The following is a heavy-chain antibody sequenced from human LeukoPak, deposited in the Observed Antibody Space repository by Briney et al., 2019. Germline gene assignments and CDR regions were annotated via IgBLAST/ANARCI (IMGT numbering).Heavy chain of an antibody. D-gene: IGHD6-6*01. Sequence: PGGSLRLSCAASGFTFSSYSMNWVRQAPGKGLEWVASISSSSSYIYYADSVKGRFTISRDNAKNSLYLQMNSLRAEDTAVYYCARAGIAARPNYFDYWGQGTLVTVSS. V-gene: IGHV3-21*01. J-gene: IGHJ4*02. CDR1: GFTFSSYS. CDR2: ISSSSSYI. CDR3: ARAGIAARPNYFDY.